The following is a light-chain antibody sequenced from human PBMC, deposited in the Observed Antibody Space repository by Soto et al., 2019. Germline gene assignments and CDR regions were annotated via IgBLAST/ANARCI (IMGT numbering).Light chain of an antibody. CDR3: SSYGGSNTVV. CDR2: EVS. V-gene: IGLV2-8*01. J-gene: IGLJ2*01. Sequence: QSVLTQPPSASGSPGQSFTISCTGSSSDVGGYNYVSWYQQHPGKAPKLMIYEVSKRPSGVPDRLSGSKSGNTASLTVSGLHAEYEADYYCSSYGGSNTVVFGGGTKLTVL. CDR1: SSDVGGYNY.